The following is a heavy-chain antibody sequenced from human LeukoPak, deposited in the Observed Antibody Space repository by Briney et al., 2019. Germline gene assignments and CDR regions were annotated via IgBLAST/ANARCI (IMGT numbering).Heavy chain of an antibody. CDR2: INTNTGNP. J-gene: IGHJ4*02. CDR1: GYTSTSYA. V-gene: IGHV7-4-1*02. Sequence: GASVKVSCKASGYTSTSYAMNWVRQAPGQGLGWMGWINTNTGNPTYAQGFTGRFVFSLDTSVSTAYLQISSLKAEDTAVYYCARDSAGDYGFTFDYWGQGTLVTVSS. CDR3: ARDSAGDYGFTFDY. D-gene: IGHD4-17*01.